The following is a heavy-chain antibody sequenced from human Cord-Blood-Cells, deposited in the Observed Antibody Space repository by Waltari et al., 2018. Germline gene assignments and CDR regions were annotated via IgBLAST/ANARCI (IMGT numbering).Heavy chain of an antibody. CDR1: GGSISSSSYY. Sequence: QLQLQESGPGLVQPPETLSLTCTVSGGSISSSSYYWGWIRQPPGKGLEWIGSIYYSGSTYYNPSLKSRVPISLDTSKNQFSLKLSSVTAADTAVYYCARLNGNWFDPWGQGTLVTVSS. D-gene: IGHD2-8*01. J-gene: IGHJ5*02. V-gene: IGHV4-39*01. CDR3: ARLNGNWFDP. CDR2: IYYSGST.